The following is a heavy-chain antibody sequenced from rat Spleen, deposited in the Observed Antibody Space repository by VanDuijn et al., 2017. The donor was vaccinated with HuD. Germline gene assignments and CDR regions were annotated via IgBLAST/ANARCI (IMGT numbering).Heavy chain of an antibody. CDR2: ISTSGGST. J-gene: IGHJ4*01. Sequence: EVQLVESGGGLVQPGRSMKLSCAASGFTFSNYDMAWVRQAPTKGLEWVASISTSGGSTYYRDSVKGRFTVSRDNAKSTLYLQMDSLRSEDTATYYCGRQLGVMDAWGQGASVTVSS. CDR3: GRQLGVMDA. V-gene: IGHV5-25*01. D-gene: IGHD5-1*01. CDR1: GFTFSNYD.